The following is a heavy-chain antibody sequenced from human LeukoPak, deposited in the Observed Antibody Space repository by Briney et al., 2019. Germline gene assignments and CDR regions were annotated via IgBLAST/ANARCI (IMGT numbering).Heavy chain of an antibody. Sequence: PGGSLRLSCVVSGFTFNSCWMNWVRQAPGKGLEWVAHINPDGRDTYYVDSVKGRFTISRDNAQNSMYLQVNSLRVEDTAVYYCATWGDTTAEYFQRWGQGTLVTVSS. V-gene: IGHV3-7*01. D-gene: IGHD2-21*02. J-gene: IGHJ1*01. CDR1: GFTFNSCW. CDR2: INPDGRDT. CDR3: ATWGDTTAEYFQR.